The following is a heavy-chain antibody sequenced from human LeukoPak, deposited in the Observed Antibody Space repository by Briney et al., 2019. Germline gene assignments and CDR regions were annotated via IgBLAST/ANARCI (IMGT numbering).Heavy chain of an antibody. CDR3: ARGDLYYYDSSGSHFDY. CDR1: GFTPSSYA. D-gene: IGHD3-22*01. Sequence: PGGSLRLSSAASGFTPSSYAMSWVRQAPGEGLEWVSAISGSGGSTYYADSVKSRFTISRDNSKNTLYLQMNSLRAEDTAVYYCARGDLYYYDSSGSHFDYWGQGTLVTVSS. V-gene: IGHV3-23*01. J-gene: IGHJ4*02. CDR2: ISGSGGST.